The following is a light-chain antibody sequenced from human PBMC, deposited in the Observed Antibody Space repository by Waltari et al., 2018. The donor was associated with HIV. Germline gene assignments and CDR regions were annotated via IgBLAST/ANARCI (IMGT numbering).Light chain of an antibody. V-gene: IGKV3-20*01. CDR2: GAS. CDR3: QQYDSWPPMHT. Sequence: EIVLTQSPGTLSLSPGERATLSCRASQSVSSSYLAWYQQKPGQAPRLLIYGASSRATGIPDRFSGSGSGTNFTLTISRLEPEDFAVYYCQQYDSWPPMHTFGQGTKLEIK. CDR1: QSVSSSY. J-gene: IGKJ2*01.